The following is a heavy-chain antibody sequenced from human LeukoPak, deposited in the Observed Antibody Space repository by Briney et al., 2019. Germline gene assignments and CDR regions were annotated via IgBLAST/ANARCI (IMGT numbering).Heavy chain of an antibody. CDR3: ASPEYGGNAFDY. Sequence: GSLRLSCAASGFTFSRSWMHWVRQAPGKGLVWVSHINSDGCSTTYADSVKGRFTISRDNAKNTLYLQMNSLRAEDTAVYYCASPEYGGNAFDYWGQGTLVTVSS. CDR1: GFTFSRSW. D-gene: IGHD4-23*01. CDR2: INSDGCST. J-gene: IGHJ4*02. V-gene: IGHV3-74*01.